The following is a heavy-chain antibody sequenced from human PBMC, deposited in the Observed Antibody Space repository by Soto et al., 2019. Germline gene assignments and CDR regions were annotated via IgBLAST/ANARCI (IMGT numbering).Heavy chain of an antibody. CDR2: IYYSGST. D-gene: IGHD3-3*01. CDR3: ARHTYYDFWSGYYTSENYGMDV. CDR1: GGSISSSSYY. J-gene: IGHJ6*02. Sequence: SETLSLTCTVSGGSISSSSYYWGWIRQPPGKGLEWIGSIYYSGSTYYNPSLKSRVTISVDTSKNQVSLKLSSVTAADTAVYYCARHTYYDFWSGYYTSENYGMDVWGQGTTVTVSS. V-gene: IGHV4-39*01.